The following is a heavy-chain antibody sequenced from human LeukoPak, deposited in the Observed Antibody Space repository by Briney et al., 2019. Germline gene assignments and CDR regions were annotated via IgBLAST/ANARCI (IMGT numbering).Heavy chain of an antibody. CDR1: GFTFTTYW. D-gene: IGHD3-22*01. J-gene: IGHJ4*02. CDR3: TRGGYYDSSGLFYFDY. V-gene: IGHV3-74*01. Sequence: GGSLRLSCAAFGFTFTTYWMHWVRQVPGKGLVWVSRINSDGSSTSYADSVKGRFTVSRDNAKNTLYLQMNSLRAEDTAVYYCTRGGYYDSSGLFYFDYWGQGTLVTVSS. CDR2: INSDGSST.